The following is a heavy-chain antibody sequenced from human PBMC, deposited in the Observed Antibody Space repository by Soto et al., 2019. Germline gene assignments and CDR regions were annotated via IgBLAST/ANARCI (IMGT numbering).Heavy chain of an antibody. CDR1: GFTFSSYA. J-gene: IGHJ6*02. Sequence: QVQLVESGGGVVQPGRSLRLSCAASGFTFSSYAMHWVRQAPGKGLEWVAVISYDGSNKYYADSVKGRFTISRDNSKNTLDLQRNSLRAEDTAVYYCARDMRGGSNAGFSYYYGMDVWGQGTTVTVSS. D-gene: IGHD1-26*01. CDR3: ARDMRGGSNAGFSYYYGMDV. CDR2: ISYDGSNK. V-gene: IGHV3-30-3*01.